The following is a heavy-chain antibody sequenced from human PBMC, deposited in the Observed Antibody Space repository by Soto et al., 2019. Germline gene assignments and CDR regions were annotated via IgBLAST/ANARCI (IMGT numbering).Heavy chain of an antibody. D-gene: IGHD2-2*02. V-gene: IGHV1-46*01. Sequence: GASVKVSCKASGYTFTSYYMYWVRQAPGQGLEWMGIINPSDGSTTYAQKFQGRVTMTRDTSTSTVYMQLSSLRSEDTAVYFCARSXHIVVVAAAITYGWFDPWGPGTLVTVSS. CDR1: GYTFTSYY. CDR3: ARSXHIVVVAAAITYGWFDP. CDR2: INPSDGST. J-gene: IGHJ5*02.